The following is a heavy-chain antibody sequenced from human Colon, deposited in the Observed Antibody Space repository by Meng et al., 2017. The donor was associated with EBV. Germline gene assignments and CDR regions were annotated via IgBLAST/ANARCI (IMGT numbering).Heavy chain of an antibody. Sequence: QVQLHAWGAVLLKPPETLSLTCSVSGGSLSGYYWSWIRQPPGKRLEWIGEINHRGSTNYNRSHKRRVTISIDTSKNQFSLKLSSVTDAETAVYFCARGEPVPGHFLKSWGQGTLVTVSS. CDR3: ARGEPVPGHFLKS. D-gene: IGHD6-19*01. V-gene: IGHV4-34*01. CDR1: GGSLSGYY. J-gene: IGHJ5*02. CDR2: INHRGST.